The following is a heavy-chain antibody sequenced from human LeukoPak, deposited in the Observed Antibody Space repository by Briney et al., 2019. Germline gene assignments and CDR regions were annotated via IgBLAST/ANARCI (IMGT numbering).Heavy chain of an antibody. CDR1: GFSFSFCW. D-gene: IGHD7-27*01. Sequence: PGGSLRLSCAASGFSFSFCWMHWVRQDAGKGLMWVSRINPDGRTTDYADSGKGRFSISRDNAKKTLYLEMNSLRVEDTAVYYCASGDKTIWGLPYWGQGALVTVSS. J-gene: IGHJ4*02. CDR2: INPDGRTT. CDR3: ASGDKTIWGLPY. V-gene: IGHV3-74*01.